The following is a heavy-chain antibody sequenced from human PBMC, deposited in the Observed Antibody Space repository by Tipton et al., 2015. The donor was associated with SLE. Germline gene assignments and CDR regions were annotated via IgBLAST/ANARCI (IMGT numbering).Heavy chain of an antibody. CDR1: GGSINGHY. CDR2: IYYSGSP. V-gene: IGHV4-59*03. Sequence: TLSLTCTISGGSINGHYWSWFRQPPGKELEWIGYIYYSGSPTYNSSLKSRVTISTDTSKNQFSLKMNAVTAADTAVYFCAKATSSWPYYFDYWGQGALVTVSS. J-gene: IGHJ4*02. D-gene: IGHD6-13*01. CDR3: AKATSSWPYYFDY.